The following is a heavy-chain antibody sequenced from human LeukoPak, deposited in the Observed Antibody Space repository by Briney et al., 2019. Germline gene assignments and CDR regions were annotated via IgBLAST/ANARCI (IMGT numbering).Heavy chain of an antibody. CDR2: IRYDGSNK. Sequence: PGGSLRLSCAASGFTFSSYGMHWVRQAPGKGLEWVAFIRYDGSNKYYADSVKGRFTISRDNSKNTLYLQMNSLRAEDTAVYYCAKAGYDSSGYGLDAFDIWGQGTVVTVSS. CDR3: AKAGYDSSGYGLDAFDI. V-gene: IGHV3-30*02. CDR1: GFTFSSYG. D-gene: IGHD3-22*01. J-gene: IGHJ3*02.